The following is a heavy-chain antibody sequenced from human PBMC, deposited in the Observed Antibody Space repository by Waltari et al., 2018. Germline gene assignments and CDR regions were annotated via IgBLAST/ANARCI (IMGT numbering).Heavy chain of an antibody. CDR3: ARHWKKSGYRFDP. CDR2: IYYSGST. D-gene: IGHD5-12*01. Sequence: QLQLQESGPGLVQPSETLSPTCTVPAGSLSISSLYWGWVRQSPGKGLEWIGGIYYSGSTYYNPTLKSRVTISGDTSKNQFALKLSPVTAADTAVYYCARHWKKSGYRFDPWGQGTLVTVSS. CDR1: AGSLSISSLY. V-gene: IGHV4-39*01. J-gene: IGHJ5*02.